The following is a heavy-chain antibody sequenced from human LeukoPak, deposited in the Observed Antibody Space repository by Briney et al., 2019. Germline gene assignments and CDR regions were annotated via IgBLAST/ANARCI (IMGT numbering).Heavy chain of an antibody. J-gene: IGHJ5*02. CDR2: IYYSGST. Sequence: PSETLSLTCTVSGGSISSGGYYWSWIRQHPGKGLEWIGYIYYSGSTYYNPSLKSRVTISVDTSKNQFSLKLSSATAADTAVYYCARSRDQYYYDSSGPWGQGTLVTVSS. D-gene: IGHD3-22*01. CDR3: ARSRDQYYYDSSGP. CDR1: GGSISSGGYY. V-gene: IGHV4-31*03.